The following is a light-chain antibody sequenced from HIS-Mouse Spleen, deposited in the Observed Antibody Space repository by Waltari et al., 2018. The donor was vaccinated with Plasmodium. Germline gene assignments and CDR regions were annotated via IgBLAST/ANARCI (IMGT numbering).Light chain of an antibody. CDR1: QSVSSN. CDR3: QQYNNPRTT. V-gene: IGKV3-15*01. J-gene: IGKJ2*01. Sequence: ELVIPQSPATLSVSPGESATLSCRASQSVSSNLAWYQQKPGQAPRLLIDGASTRATGIPARFSGSGSGTEFTLTISSLQSEDFAVYYCQQYNNPRTTFGQGTKLEIK. CDR2: GAS.